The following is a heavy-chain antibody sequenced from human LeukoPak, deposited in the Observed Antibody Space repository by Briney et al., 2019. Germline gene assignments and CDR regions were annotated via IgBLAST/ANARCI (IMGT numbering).Heavy chain of an antibody. CDR1: GFPFSSYS. CDR2: ITGSGDYT. CDR3: AKRSRDRSGWFDY. V-gene: IGHV3-23*01. Sequence: GGSLRLSCAASGFPFSSYSMSWVRQAPGKGLEWVSAITGSGDYTDYADSVKGRFTISRDNSKSTLFLQMNSLRVEDTAVYYCAKRSRDRSGWFDYWGQGTLVTVSS. D-gene: IGHD6-19*01. J-gene: IGHJ4*02.